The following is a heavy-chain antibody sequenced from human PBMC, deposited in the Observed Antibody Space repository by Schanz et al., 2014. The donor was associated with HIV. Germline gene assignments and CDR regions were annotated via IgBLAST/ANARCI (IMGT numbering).Heavy chain of an antibody. CDR3: AKNERAYSSSWYTYYFDY. CDR2: MSHDGSNE. J-gene: IGHJ4*02. CDR1: GFTFSSYA. V-gene: IGHV3-30*18. Sequence: VQLVESGGGVVQPGRSLRLSCTASGFTFSSYAMHWVRQAPGKGLEWVAVMSHDGSNEYYADSVKGRFTISRDNSKNTLYLQINSLRGEDTAVYYCAKNERAYSSSWYTYYFDYWGQGTLVTVSS. D-gene: IGHD6-13*01.